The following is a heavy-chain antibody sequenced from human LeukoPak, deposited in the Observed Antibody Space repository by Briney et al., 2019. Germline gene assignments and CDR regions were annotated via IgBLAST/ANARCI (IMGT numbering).Heavy chain of an antibody. CDR1: GFTFSSYW. D-gene: IGHD1-26*01. CDR2: IKQDGSGK. CDR3: ARDGRDLAFDY. V-gene: IGHV3-7*03. J-gene: IGHJ4*02. Sequence: GGSLRLSCAASGFTFSSYWMSWVRQAPGKGLEWVANIKQDGSGKYYVDSVKGRFTISRDNAKSSLYLQMNSLRAEDTAVYYCARDGRDLAFDYWGQGTLVTVSS.